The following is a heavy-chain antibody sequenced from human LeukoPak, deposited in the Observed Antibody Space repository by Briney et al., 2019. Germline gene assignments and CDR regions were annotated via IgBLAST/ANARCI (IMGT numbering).Heavy chain of an antibody. D-gene: IGHD3-10*01. Sequence: SSETLSLTCTVSGVSFNTYYWSWIRQPAGKGLEWIGRISTTGNTNYNPSLKSRVTMSKDTSKNQFSLRLTSVTAADTALYYCARCEGSGVEDYWGQGTLVTASS. CDR2: ISTTGNT. CDR1: GVSFNTYY. CDR3: ARCEGSGVEDY. V-gene: IGHV4-4*07. J-gene: IGHJ4*02.